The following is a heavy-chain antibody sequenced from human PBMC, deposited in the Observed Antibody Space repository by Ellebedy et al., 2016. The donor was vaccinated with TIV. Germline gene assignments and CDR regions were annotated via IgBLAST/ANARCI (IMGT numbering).Heavy chain of an antibody. CDR2: ISWNSGSI. CDR3: ANAGRARGPFSFDY. Sequence: SLKISXAASGFTFDDYAMHWVRQAPGKGLEWVSGISWNSGSIGYADSVKGRFTISRDNAKNSLYLQMNSLRAEDTALYYCANAGRARGPFSFDYWGQGTLVTVSS. CDR1: GFTFDDYA. J-gene: IGHJ4*02. D-gene: IGHD1-14*01. V-gene: IGHV3-9*01.